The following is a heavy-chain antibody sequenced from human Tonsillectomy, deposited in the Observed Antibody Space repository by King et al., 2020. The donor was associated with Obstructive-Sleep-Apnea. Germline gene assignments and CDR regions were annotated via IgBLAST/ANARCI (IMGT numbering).Heavy chain of an antibody. Sequence: VQLVESGGGLVQPGGSLRLSCAASGFTFSSYWMSWVRQAPGKGLEWVANIKQDGSEKYYVDSVKGRFTISRDNAKNSLYLQMNSLRAEDTAVYYCARDFKPPGIAAAGRWFDPWGQGTLVTVSS. V-gene: IGHV3-7*03. CDR1: GFTFSSYW. J-gene: IGHJ5*02. CDR3: ARDFKPPGIAAAGRWFDP. D-gene: IGHD6-13*01. CDR2: IKQDGSEK.